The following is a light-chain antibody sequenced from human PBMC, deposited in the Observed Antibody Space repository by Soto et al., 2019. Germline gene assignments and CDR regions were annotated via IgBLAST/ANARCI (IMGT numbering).Light chain of an antibody. V-gene: IGLV2-14*01. CDR3: YSYTSSSAWV. Sequence: QYALTQPASVSGSPGQSITISCTGTSTNVGGYNYVSWYQHHPGKAPKLMIYEVSNRPSGVSHRFSGSKSGKTASLTISGLQAEDEADYYCYSYTSSSAWVFGGGTKVTVL. J-gene: IGLJ3*02. CDR2: EVS. CDR1: STNVGGYNY.